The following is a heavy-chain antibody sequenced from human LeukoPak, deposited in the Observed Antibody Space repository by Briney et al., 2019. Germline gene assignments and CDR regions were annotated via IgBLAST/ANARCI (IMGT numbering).Heavy chain of an antibody. CDR1: GYTFTSYY. V-gene: IGHV1-46*01. D-gene: IGHD5-18*01. CDR3: ARGEGIRGYSYGSDGAALYDMDV. J-gene: IGHJ6*02. CDR2: INPSGGST. Sequence: ASVKVSCKASGYTFTSYYMHWVRQAPGQGLEWMGIINPSGGSTSYAQKFQGGVTMTRDTSTSTVYMELSSLRSEDTAVYYCARGEGIRGYSYGSDGAALYDMDVWGQGTTVTVSS.